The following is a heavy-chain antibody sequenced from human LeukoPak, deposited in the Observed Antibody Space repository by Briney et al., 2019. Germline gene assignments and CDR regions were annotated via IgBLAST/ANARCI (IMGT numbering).Heavy chain of an antibody. Sequence: GGSLRLSCAVSGLTFSNYGMHWVRQAPGKGLDWVAFIRYDGSRKYYADSVKGRFIISRDNYKNTQYLQMDSLRVEDTAVYYCAKDHMYRENYYYSYMDVLGKGTTVTVSS. D-gene: IGHD2-8*01. V-gene: IGHV3-30*02. CDR2: IRYDGSRK. CDR1: GLTFSNYG. J-gene: IGHJ6*03. CDR3: AKDHMYRENYYYSYMDV.